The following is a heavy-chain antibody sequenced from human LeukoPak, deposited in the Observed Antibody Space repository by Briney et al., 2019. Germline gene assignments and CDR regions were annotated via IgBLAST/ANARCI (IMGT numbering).Heavy chain of an antibody. CDR2: IYYTGIT. CDR3: ARGMLRYFDWLPNYYFDY. D-gene: IGHD3-9*01. CDR1: GGSISSGTHY. J-gene: IGHJ4*02. V-gene: IGHV4-31*03. Sequence: PSETLSLTCTVSGGSISSGTHYYNWIRQHPGKGLEWIGYIYYTGITSYNPSLKSRVTISVDTSKNQFSLKLSSVTAADTAVYYCARGMLRYFDWLPNYYFDYWGQGTLVTVSS.